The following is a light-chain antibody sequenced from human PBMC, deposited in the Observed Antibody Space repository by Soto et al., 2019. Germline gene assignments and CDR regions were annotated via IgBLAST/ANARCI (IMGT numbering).Light chain of an antibody. CDR3: QQTHSTPLT. V-gene: IGKV1-39*01. Sequence: DIQMSQSQSSLSASEADRVIITCPSSQSISTYLSWYQQKPGEAPRRLIFAATGLQNGVPSRVSGRGSGTEFTLTISSLQMEDLETYDCQQTHSTPLTFGGGTRVGIK. CDR1: QSISTY. CDR2: AAT. J-gene: IGKJ4*01.